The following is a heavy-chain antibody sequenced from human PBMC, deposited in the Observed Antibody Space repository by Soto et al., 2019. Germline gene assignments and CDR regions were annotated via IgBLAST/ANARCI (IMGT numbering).Heavy chain of an antibody. D-gene: IGHD3-3*01. CDR3: ARAYDFWSGIDY. CDR2: IWNDGGNK. V-gene: IGHV3-33*01. CDR1: GFTFSSYA. Sequence: QVQLVESGGGVVQPGRSLRLSCAASGFTFSSYAMHWVRQAPGKGLDWVAVIWNDGGNKYYADSVQGRFTISRDNSKNTLYLQMNSLRAEDTALYYSARAYDFWSGIDYWGQGILVNVSS. J-gene: IGHJ4*02.